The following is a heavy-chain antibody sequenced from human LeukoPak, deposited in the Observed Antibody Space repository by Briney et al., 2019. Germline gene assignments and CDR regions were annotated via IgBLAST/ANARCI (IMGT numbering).Heavy chain of an antibody. CDR3: ARGYDSSGYYYVPRYNWFDP. D-gene: IGHD3-22*01. CDR2: INHSGST. Sequence: SETLSLTCAVYGGSFSGYYWSWIRQPPGKGLEWIGEINHSGSTNYNPSLKSRVTISVDTSKNQFSLKLSSVTAADTAVYYCARGYDSSGYYYVPRYNWFDPWGQGTLVTVSS. CDR1: GGSFSGYY. V-gene: IGHV4-34*01. J-gene: IGHJ5*02.